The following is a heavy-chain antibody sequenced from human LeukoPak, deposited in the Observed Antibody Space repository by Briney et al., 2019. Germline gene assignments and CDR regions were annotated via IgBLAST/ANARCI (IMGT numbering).Heavy chain of an antibody. Sequence: ASVKVSCKASGYTFTSYDINWVRQATGQGLEWMGWMNPNSGNTSYAQKFQGRVTMTRNTSISTAYMELSSLRSEDTAVYYCARVKGVAIVLMVYAIPNYYYYGMDVWGQGTTVTVSS. CDR2: MNPNSGNT. V-gene: IGHV1-8*01. J-gene: IGHJ6*02. CDR3: ARVKGVAIVLMVYAIPNYYYYGMDV. D-gene: IGHD2-8*01. CDR1: GYTFTSYD.